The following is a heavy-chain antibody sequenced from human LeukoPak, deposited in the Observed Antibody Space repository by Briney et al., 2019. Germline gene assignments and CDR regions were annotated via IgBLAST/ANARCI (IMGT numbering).Heavy chain of an antibody. Sequence: ASVKVSCKPSGYTFTGYYMHWVRQAPGQGLECMGWINPNNGGTYYAQRFQGRVTMTWDTSISTAYMELSSLRSDDTAVYYCARPALWFGEFTHFDSWGQGTLVTVSS. V-gene: IGHV1-2*02. CDR1: GYTFTGYY. CDR3: ARPALWFGEFTHFDS. CDR2: INPNNGGT. J-gene: IGHJ4*02. D-gene: IGHD3-10*01.